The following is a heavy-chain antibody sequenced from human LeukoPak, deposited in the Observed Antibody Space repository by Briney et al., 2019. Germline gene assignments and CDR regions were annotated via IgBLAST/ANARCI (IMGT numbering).Heavy chain of an antibody. CDR3: ARVYYYGSGSYYSPLDY. V-gene: IGHV4-38-2*02. CDR1: GYSISSGYY. D-gene: IGHD3-10*01. Sequence: SETLSLTCTVSGYSISSGYYWGWIRQPPGKGLEGIGSIYHSGSTYYNPSLKSRVTISVDTSKNQFSLKLSSVTAADTAVYYCARVYYYGSGSYYSPLDYWGQGTLVTVSS. CDR2: IYHSGST. J-gene: IGHJ4*02.